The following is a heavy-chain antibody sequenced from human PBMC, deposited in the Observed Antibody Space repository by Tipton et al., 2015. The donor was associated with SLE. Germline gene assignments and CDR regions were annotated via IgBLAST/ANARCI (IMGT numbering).Heavy chain of an antibody. D-gene: IGHD6-13*01. J-gene: IGHJ4*02. V-gene: IGHV4-39*07. Sequence: LRLSCTVSGGSISSSSYYWGWIRQPPGKGLEWIGSIYYSGSTYYNPSLKSRVTISVDKSKNQFSLKLSSVTAADTAVYYCARGGGSSSWYAEIDYWGQGTLVTVSS. CDR3: ARGGGSSSWYAEIDY. CDR1: GGSISSSSYY. CDR2: IYYSGST.